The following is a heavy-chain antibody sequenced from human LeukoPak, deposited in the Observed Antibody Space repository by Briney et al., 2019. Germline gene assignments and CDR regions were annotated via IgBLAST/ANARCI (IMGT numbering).Heavy chain of an antibody. CDR3: ARVGTTNYYFYYMDV. V-gene: IGHV3-48*04. D-gene: IGHD2-2*01. J-gene: IGHJ6*03. CDR1: GFTFSTYT. CDR2: VSSSGGTI. Sequence: GGSLRLSCAASGFTFSTYTMNWVRQAPGKGLEWVSYVSSSGGTIYYADSVKGRFTISRDNAKNSLYLQMNSLRAEDTAVYYCARVGTTNYYFYYMDVWGKGTTATVSS.